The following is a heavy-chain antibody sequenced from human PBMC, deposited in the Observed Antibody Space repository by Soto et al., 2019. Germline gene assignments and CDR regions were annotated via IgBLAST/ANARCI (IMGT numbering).Heavy chain of an antibody. V-gene: IGHV3-33*01. J-gene: IGHJ4*02. CDR1: GFTFSSYG. CDR3: ARVGGWLGPFDY. CDR2: IWYDGSNK. D-gene: IGHD5-12*01. Sequence: QVQLVESGGGVVQPGRSLRLSCAASGFTFSSYGMHWVRQAPGKGLEWVAVIWYDGSNKYHADSVKGRFTISRDNSKNTLYLQMNSLRAEDTAVYYCARVGGWLGPFDYWGQGTLVTVSS.